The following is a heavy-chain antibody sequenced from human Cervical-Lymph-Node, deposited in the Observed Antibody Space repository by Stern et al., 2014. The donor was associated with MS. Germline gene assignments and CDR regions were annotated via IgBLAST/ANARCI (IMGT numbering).Heavy chain of an antibody. V-gene: IGHV2-70*15. J-gene: IGHJ4*02. CDR1: GFSLSTSGMS. D-gene: IGHD5-12*01. CDR2: IDWDDET. Sequence: QITLKESGPALVKPTQTLTLTCTFSGFSLSTSGMSVSWIRQPPGKALEWLARIDWDDETYYRTSLKTRLTISKDTSKNQVVLTMTNMDPVDTATYYCARARGYSGYDLGSFDSWGQGTLVTVSS. CDR3: ARARGYSGYDLGSFDS.